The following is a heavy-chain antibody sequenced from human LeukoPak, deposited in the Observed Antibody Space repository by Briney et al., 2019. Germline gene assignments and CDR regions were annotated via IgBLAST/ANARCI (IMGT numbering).Heavy chain of an antibody. D-gene: IGHD3-10*01. CDR2: MNPNSGNT. CDR3: ARGSHGSGSYYFYYYYGMDV. Sequence: ASVKVSCKASGGTFSSYAISWVRQATGQGLEWMGWMNPNSGNTGYAQKFQGRVTMTRNTSISTAYMELSSLRSEDAAVYYCARGSHGSGSYYFYYYYGMDVWGQGTTVTVSS. V-gene: IGHV1-8*02. CDR1: GGTFSSYA. J-gene: IGHJ6*02.